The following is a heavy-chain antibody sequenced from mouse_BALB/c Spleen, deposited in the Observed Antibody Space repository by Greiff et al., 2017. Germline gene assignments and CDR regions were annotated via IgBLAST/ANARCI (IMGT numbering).Heavy chain of an antibody. V-gene: IGHV14-1*02. D-gene: IGHD2-3*01. CDR1: GFNIKDYY. CDR2: IDPENGNT. J-gene: IGHJ3*01. Sequence: DVQLQESGAELVRPGALVKLSCKASGFNIKDYYMHWVKQRPEQGLEWIGWIDPENGNTIYDPKFQGKASITADTSSNTAYLQLSSLTSEDTAVYYCARYDGYYFFAYWGQGTLVTVSA. CDR3: ARYDGYYFFAY.